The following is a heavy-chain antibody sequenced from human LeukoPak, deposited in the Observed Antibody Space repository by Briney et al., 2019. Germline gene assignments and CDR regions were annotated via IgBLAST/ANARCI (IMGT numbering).Heavy chain of an antibody. CDR3: AKVANYGSGSYFDY. J-gene: IGHJ4*02. CDR1: GFTFSTYW. V-gene: IGHV3-74*01. D-gene: IGHD3-10*01. CDR2: INPDGSRT. Sequence: GGSLRLSCAASGFTFSTYWMHWVRQAPGKGLVWVSRINPDGSRTDYADSVKGRFTISRDNAKNTLYLQMNSLRAEDTAVYYCAKVANYGSGSYFDYWGQGTLVTVSS.